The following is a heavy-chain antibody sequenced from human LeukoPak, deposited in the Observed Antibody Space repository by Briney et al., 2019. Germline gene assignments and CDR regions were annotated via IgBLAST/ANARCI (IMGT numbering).Heavy chain of an antibody. D-gene: IGHD4-17*01. CDR1: GGSISSDNYY. J-gene: IGHJ4*02. V-gene: IGHV4-61*02. Sequence: SQTLSLTCTVSGGSISSDNYYWTWIRQPAGKGLEWIGRIYTSGSTNYNPSLKSRITISVDTSKNQFSLKLSSVTAADTAVYYCARTGRNYGVVDYWGQGTLVTVSS. CDR2: IYTSGST. CDR3: ARTGRNYGVVDY.